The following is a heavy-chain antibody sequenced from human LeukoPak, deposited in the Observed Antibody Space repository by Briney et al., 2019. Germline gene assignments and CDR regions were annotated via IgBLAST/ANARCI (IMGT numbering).Heavy chain of an antibody. CDR2: ISAYNGNT. CDR1: GYTFTSYG. V-gene: IGHV1-18*01. Sequence: ASVKVSCKASGYTFTSYGISWVRQAPGQGLEWMGWISAYNGNTNYAQKLQGRVTMTTDTSTSTAYMELRSLRSEDTAVYYCARDLDIVVVVAATTSGYWGPGTLVTVSS. CDR3: ARDLDIVVVVAATTSGY. J-gene: IGHJ4*02. D-gene: IGHD2-15*01.